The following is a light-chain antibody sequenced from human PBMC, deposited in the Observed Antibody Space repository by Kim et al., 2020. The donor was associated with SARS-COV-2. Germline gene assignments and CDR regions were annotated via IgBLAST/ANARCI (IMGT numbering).Light chain of an antibody. CDR2: QYS. J-gene: IGLJ2*01. V-gene: IGLV3-1*01. CDR3: QAWDSSTGV. Sequence: SYELTQPPSVSVSPGQTAIITCSGDKLGDKYACWYQQKPGQSPVLVIYQYSKRPSGIPERFSGSNSGNTATLTISGTQAMDEADYYCQAWDSSTGVFGGGTQLTVL. CDR1: KLGDKY.